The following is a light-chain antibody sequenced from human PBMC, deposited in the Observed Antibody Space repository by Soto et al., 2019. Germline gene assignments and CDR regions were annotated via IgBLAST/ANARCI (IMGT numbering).Light chain of an antibody. CDR1: QSVSSN. V-gene: IGKV3-15*01. J-gene: IGKJ1*01. Sequence: EIVMRQSPATLSVAPGERATLSCRASQSVSSNLAWYQQKPDQAPRLLIYAASTRATGIPARFSGTGSGTEFTLTISSLQSEDFAVYYCQQYNKWPPWTFGQGTKVDI. CDR3: QQYNKWPPWT. CDR2: AAS.